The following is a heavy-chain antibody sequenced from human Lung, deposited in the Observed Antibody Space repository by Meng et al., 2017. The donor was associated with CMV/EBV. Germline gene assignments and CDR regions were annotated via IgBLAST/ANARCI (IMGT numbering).Heavy chain of an antibody. D-gene: IGHD2-2*01. CDR3: ARAYCSSTSCPEGY. Sequence: SETLSLTCAVYGGSLNGYYWSWIRQPPGKGLEWIAEINYSGTTNYSPSLKSRVTISLHSSKNQFSLNLNSVTAADTAVYYCARAYCSSTSCPEGYWGQGYXVTVDS. CDR1: GGSLNGYY. V-gene: IGHV4-34*01. CDR2: INYSGTT. J-gene: IGHJ4*02.